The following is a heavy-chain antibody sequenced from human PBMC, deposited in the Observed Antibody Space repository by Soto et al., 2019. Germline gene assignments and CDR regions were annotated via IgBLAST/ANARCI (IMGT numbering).Heavy chain of an antibody. Sequence: QVQLQESGPGLVKPSETLSLTCTVSGGSISSYSWAWIRQPAGKGLEWIGRIYTSGSSNYNPSLKSRVIMSVDASKNQFSLKLSSVTAADTALDYCAREGSVTSWFDTWGQGTLVTVSS. CDR3: AREGSVTSWFDT. CDR1: GGSISSYS. CDR2: IYTSGSS. J-gene: IGHJ5*02. V-gene: IGHV4-4*07. D-gene: IGHD4-4*01.